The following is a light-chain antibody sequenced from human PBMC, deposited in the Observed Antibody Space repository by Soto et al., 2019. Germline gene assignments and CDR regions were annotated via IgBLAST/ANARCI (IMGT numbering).Light chain of an antibody. Sequence: VISMTQSTSLLSASTGDRVTISCRMSQDIKNYLAWYQQRPGKAPALLIYSASTLQNGVPSRFSGSWSGTDFTLTISRLQSEDFATYYCQQYYSFPFTFGPGTKVDV. CDR3: QQYYSFPFT. CDR2: SAS. J-gene: IGKJ3*01. V-gene: IGKV1D-8*01. CDR1: QDIKNY.